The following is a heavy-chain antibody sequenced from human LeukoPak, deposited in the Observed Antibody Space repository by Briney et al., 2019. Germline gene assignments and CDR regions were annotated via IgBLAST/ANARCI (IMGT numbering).Heavy chain of an antibody. CDR2: INAGNGNT. CDR3: ARGKGQNRGTHDSGYDYGY. J-gene: IGHJ4*02. CDR1: GYTFTSYA. Sequence: ASVKVSCKASGYTFTSYAMHWVRQAPGQRLEWMGWINAGNGNTKYSQKFQGRVTMTRNTSISTAYMELSSLRSEDTAVYYCARGKGQNRGTHDSGYDYGYWGQGTLVTVSS. D-gene: IGHD5-12*01. V-gene: IGHV1-3*01.